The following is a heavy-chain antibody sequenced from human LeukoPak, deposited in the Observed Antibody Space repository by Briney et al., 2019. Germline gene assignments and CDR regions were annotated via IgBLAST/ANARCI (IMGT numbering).Heavy chain of an antibody. J-gene: IGHJ6*02. CDR1: GYTFTSYD. CDR3: ARPSWGGPGYYYYYGMDV. CDR2: MNPNSGNT. D-gene: IGHD3-16*01. V-gene: IGHV1-18*01. Sequence: ASVKVSCKASGYTFTSYDIDWVRQATGQGLEWMGWMNPNSGNTNYAQRLQGRVTMTTDTSTSTAYMELRSLRSDDTAVYYCARPSWGGPGYYYYYGMDVWGQGTTVTVSS.